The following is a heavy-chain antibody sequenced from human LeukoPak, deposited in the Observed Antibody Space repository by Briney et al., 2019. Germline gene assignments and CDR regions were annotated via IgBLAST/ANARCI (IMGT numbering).Heavy chain of an antibody. V-gene: IGHV4-59*01. D-gene: IGHD4-17*01. Sequence: PSETLSLTCTVSGGSISSYYWSWIRQPPGKGLEWIGYVHYSGSTNYNPSLKSRVTISVDTSKNQFSLKLSSVTTADTAVYYCARAERYGDYVFYWFDPWGQGTLVTVSS. CDR2: VHYSGST. J-gene: IGHJ5*02. CDR3: ARAERYGDYVFYWFDP. CDR1: GGSISSYY.